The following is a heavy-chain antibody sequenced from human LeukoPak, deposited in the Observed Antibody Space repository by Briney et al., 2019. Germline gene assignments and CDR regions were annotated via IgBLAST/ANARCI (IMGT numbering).Heavy chain of an antibody. J-gene: IGHJ4*02. CDR1: ADSMSSHY. D-gene: IGHD2-21*01. CDR2: IFYSGST. Sequence: PSETLSLTCSVSADSMSSHYWSWIRQPPGMGLEWIGYIFYSGSTIYNPSLKSRLTLSLDTSNNQFSLKLTSVSAADTALYFCAASVAASGHHFDYWGQGILVTVSS. V-gene: IGHV4-59*08. CDR3: AASVAASGHHFDY.